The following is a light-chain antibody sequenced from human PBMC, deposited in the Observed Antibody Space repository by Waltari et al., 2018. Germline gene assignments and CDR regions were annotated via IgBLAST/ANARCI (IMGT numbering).Light chain of an antibody. CDR1: QSVSSY. Sequence: EIVLTQSPATLSLSPGERAPPSCRASQSVSSYLAWYQQKPGQAPRLLIYDASNRATGIPARFSGSGSGTDFTLTISSLEPEDFAVYYCQQRSNWLTFGQGTRLEIK. CDR2: DAS. J-gene: IGKJ5*01. CDR3: QQRSNWLT. V-gene: IGKV3-11*01.